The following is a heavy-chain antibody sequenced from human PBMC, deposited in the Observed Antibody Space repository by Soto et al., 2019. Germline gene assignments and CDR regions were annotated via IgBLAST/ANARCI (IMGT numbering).Heavy chain of an antibody. V-gene: IGHV1-69*18. J-gene: IGHJ4*02. Sequence: QVQLVQSGAEVQKPGSSVKVSCKASGGTFSNYAITWVRQAPGQGLEWMGTIIPILASPRYAQKFQGRVTITADDSTSTTYMYLSSLRSEDTAVYYCARDAGIPVVGRGTSFEYWGQGTLVIVSS. CDR3: ARDAGIPVVGRGTSFEY. CDR2: IIPILASP. CDR1: GGTFSNYA. D-gene: IGHD6-19*01.